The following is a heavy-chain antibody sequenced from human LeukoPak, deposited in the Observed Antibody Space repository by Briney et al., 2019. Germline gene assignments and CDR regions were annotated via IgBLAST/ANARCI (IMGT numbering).Heavy chain of an antibody. D-gene: IGHD1-1*01. J-gene: IGHJ3*02. Sequence: SETLSLTCTVSGGSISSSSYYWGWIRQPPGKGLEWIGSIYYTGSTYYNPSLKSRVTISVDTSKNQFSLKLSSVTAADTAVYYCATLDSTTDAFDIWGQGTMVTVSS. CDR1: GGSISSSSYY. CDR2: IYYTGST. V-gene: IGHV4-39*01. CDR3: ATLDSTTDAFDI.